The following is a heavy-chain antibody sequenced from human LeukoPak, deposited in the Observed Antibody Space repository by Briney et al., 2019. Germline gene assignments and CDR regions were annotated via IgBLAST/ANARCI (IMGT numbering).Heavy chain of an antibody. V-gene: IGHV3-30*02. CDR1: GFTFSSYG. CDR3: ARDGTAPGLYFDL. D-gene: IGHD6-13*01. CDR2: IRYDGSNK. J-gene: IGHJ4*01. Sequence: GGSLRLSCAASGFTFSSYGMHWVRQAPGKGLEWVAFIRYDGSNKYYADSVKGRFTISRDNTKNSLSLQLNGLRAEDTAVYYCARDGTAPGLYFDLWGQGTLVTVSS.